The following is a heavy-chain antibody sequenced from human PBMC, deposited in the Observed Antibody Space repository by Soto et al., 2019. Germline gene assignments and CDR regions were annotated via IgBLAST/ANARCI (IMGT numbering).Heavy chain of an antibody. J-gene: IGHJ4*02. CDR3: ARDYRYPFVY. D-gene: IGHD2-2*02. CDR1: GFTFSSYW. V-gene: IGHV3-7*01. Sequence: PGGSLRLSCAASGFTFSSYWLNWVRKAPGKGLEWVANIKQDGSEKNYLDSVKGRFTISRDNAKNLLYLQMNSLRVDDAAVYFCARDYRYPFVYWGQGTVVTVSS. CDR2: IKQDGSEK.